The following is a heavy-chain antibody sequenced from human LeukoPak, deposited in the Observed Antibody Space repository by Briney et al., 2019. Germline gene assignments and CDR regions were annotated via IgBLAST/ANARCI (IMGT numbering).Heavy chain of an antibody. CDR2: INPNGCGT. Sequence: GASVKVSCKASGYIFIDYYMHWVRQGPGQGLEWMGWINPNGCGTNYAQKFQGRVTMTRDTSISTVYMELSSLRSDDTALYYCERDLPEYYDNSGYPYSPFDYWGQGTLVTVSS. D-gene: IGHD3-22*01. CDR1: GYIFIDYY. J-gene: IGHJ4*02. CDR3: ERDLPEYYDNSGYPYSPFDY. V-gene: IGHV1-2*02.